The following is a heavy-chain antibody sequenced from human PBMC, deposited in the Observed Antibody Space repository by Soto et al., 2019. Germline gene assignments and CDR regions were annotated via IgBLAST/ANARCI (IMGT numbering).Heavy chain of an antibody. CDR1: GFTFSSYA. D-gene: IGHD3-10*01. J-gene: IGHJ4*02. CDR3: AKDERYYYGSGSPLDY. CDR2: ISGSGGST. V-gene: IGHV3-23*01. Sequence: GGSLILSCAASGFTFSSYAMSWVRQAPGKGLEWVSAISGSGGSTYYADSVKGRFTISRDNSKNTLYLQMNSLRAEDTAVYYCAKDERYYYGSGSPLDYWGQGTLVTVSS.